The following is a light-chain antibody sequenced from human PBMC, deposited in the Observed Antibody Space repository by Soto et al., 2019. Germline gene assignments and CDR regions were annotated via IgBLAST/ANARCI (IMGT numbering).Light chain of an antibody. J-gene: IGLJ2*01. V-gene: IGLV1-47*01. CDR1: SSNIGSNF. Sequence: QSVLTQPPSASGTPGQRVTLSCSGSSSNIGSNFVYWYQQLPGTAPKLLIFRNNQRPSGVPDRFSGSKSGTSASLDISGLRSEDEADYYCAAWDDSLSVVFGGGTKLTVL. CDR2: RNN. CDR3: AAWDDSLSVV.